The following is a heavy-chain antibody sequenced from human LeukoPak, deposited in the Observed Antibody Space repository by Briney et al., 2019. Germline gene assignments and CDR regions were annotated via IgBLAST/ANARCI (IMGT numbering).Heavy chain of an antibody. D-gene: IGHD7-27*01. Sequence: WAPVKVSCKASGYTFTGYYMHWVRQAPGQGLEWMGWINPNSGGTNYAQKFQGRVTVTRDTSISTAYMELSRLRSDDTAVYYCARTGDRDAFDIWGQGTMVTVSS. J-gene: IGHJ3*02. V-gene: IGHV1-2*02. CDR2: INPNSGGT. CDR1: GYTFTGYY. CDR3: ARTGDRDAFDI.